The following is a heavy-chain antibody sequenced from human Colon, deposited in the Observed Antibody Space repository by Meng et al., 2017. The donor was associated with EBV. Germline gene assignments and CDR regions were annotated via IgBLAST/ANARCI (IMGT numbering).Heavy chain of an antibody. Sequence: HVQLHESGPGVVAPCGALSLTCASSCASISSNNWWSWVRQPPGKGLEWIGEIYHGGNTNYNPSLKSRVTISVDRSNDQFSLSPRSVTAADTAVYYCARGNAYNAPSFDYWGQGTLVTVSS. V-gene: IGHV4-4*02. CDR1: CASISSNNW. CDR2: IYHGGNT. CDR3: ARGNAYNAPSFDY. D-gene: IGHD5-24*01. J-gene: IGHJ4*02.